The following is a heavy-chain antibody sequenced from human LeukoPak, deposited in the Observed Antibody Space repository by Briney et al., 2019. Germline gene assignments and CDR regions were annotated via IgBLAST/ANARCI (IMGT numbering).Heavy chain of an antibody. Sequence: SETLSLTCTVSGGSISSHYWSWIRQPPGKGLEWIGYIYYSGSTNYNPSLKSRVTISVDTSKNQFSLKLSSVTAADTAVYYCARMVGQDWFDPWGQGTTVTVSS. D-gene: IGHD2-8*01. CDR2: IYYSGST. CDR1: GGSISSHY. V-gene: IGHV4-59*11. J-gene: IGHJ5*01. CDR3: ARMVGQDWFDP.